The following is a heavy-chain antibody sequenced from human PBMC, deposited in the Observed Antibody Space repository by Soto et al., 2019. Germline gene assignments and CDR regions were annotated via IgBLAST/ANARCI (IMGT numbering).Heavy chain of an antibody. CDR3: AKDMEIVH. D-gene: IGHD5-12*01. V-gene: IGHV3-23*01. J-gene: IGHJ4*02. CDR1: GFNFNTYT. Sequence: GGSLSLSCVTSGFNFNTYTMSWVRQAPGKGPEWVSSITTGGSTFYADSVKGRFTISRDNPKTTQYLQMNSLRAEDTAIYYCAKDMEIVHWGQGTLVTVSS. CDR2: ITTGGST.